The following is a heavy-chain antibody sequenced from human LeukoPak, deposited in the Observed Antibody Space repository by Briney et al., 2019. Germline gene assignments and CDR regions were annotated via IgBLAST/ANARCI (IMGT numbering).Heavy chain of an antibody. J-gene: IGHJ3*02. CDR3: AGGRTGSYFSAFDI. V-gene: IGHV1-69*02. CDR2: TIPVLGVA. D-gene: IGHD1-26*01. Sequence: SVRVSCKAPGGTFSSYTITWLRQAPGLSVEWLGRTIPVLGVANYARKIQGRVTITADKSTSTAYMELSSLRSEDTAVYYCAGGRTGSYFSAFDIWGQGTMVTVSS. CDR1: GGTFSSYT.